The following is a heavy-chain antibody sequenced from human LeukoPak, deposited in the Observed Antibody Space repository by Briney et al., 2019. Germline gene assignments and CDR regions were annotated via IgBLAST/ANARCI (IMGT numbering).Heavy chain of an antibody. D-gene: IGHD2-2*01. CDR3: ARGPFTSISRYFDY. Sequence: GGSLRLSCAASGFTFSNYGMHWVRQAPGKGLEWVAFIRSDGTNKYYADSVKGRFTISRDSPKNTLYLQMNSLRAEDTAVYYCARGPFTSISRYFDYWGQGTLVTVSS. CDR2: IRSDGTNK. V-gene: IGHV3-30*02. CDR1: GFTFSNYG. J-gene: IGHJ4*02.